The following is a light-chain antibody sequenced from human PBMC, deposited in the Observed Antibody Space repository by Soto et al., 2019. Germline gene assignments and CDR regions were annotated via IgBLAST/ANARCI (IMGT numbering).Light chain of an antibody. Sequence: EIVLTQAPGTLSLSPGERATLSCRASQSVSSNYVAWYQQKPGKAPRLLIDWASRRTTGIPDRFSGSGSGTDFTLTSSRLEPEDFAVFYCQQYDSAPRTFGQGTKVEIK. J-gene: IGKJ1*01. CDR1: QSVSSNY. V-gene: IGKV3-20*01. CDR2: WAS. CDR3: QQYDSAPRT.